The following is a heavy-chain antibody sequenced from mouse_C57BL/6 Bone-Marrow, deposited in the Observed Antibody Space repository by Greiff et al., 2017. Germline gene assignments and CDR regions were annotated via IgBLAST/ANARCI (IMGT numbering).Heavy chain of an antibody. CDR3: ARSEFTTVVGWYFDV. CDR1: GYTFTSYW. CDR2: IDPNSGGT. J-gene: IGHJ1*03. V-gene: IGHV1-72*01. D-gene: IGHD1-1*01. Sequence: VQLQQPGAELVKPGASVKLSCKASGYTFTSYWMHWVKQRPGRGLEWIGRIDPNSGGTKYNEKFKSKATLTVDKPSSTAYMQLSSLTSEDSAVYYCARSEFTTVVGWYFDVWGTGTTVTVSS.